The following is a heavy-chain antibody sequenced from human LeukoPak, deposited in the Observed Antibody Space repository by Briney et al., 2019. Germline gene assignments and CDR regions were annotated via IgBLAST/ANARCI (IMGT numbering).Heavy chain of an antibody. CDR1: GFTFSRYS. CDR3: VKDPLPGSGSYYGVGGS. J-gene: IGHJ5*02. CDR2: INTTGGKT. V-gene: IGHV3-64D*06. Sequence: PGWSLRLSCSASGFTFSRYSMHWVRQAPGKGLDYVSHINTTGGKTYYADSVKGRFTIFRDNSKNSLFLQMTSLRAEDTAVYYCVKDPLPGSGSYYGVGGSWGKGTLVTVAS. D-gene: IGHD3-10*01.